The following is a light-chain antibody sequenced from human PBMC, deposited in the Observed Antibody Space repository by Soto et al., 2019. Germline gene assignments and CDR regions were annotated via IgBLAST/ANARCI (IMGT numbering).Light chain of an antibody. J-gene: IGLJ2*01. V-gene: IGLV2-23*02. CDR1: SSDVGSYSL. CDR2: EVR. Sequence: QPASVSGSPGQSITISCTGTSSDVGSYSLVSWYQQHPGKAPKLMIYEVRRRPSGVSNRFSGSKSGNTASLTISGLQAEDEADYYCCSYAGSISFVVLGGGTKLTVL. CDR3: CSYAGSISFVV.